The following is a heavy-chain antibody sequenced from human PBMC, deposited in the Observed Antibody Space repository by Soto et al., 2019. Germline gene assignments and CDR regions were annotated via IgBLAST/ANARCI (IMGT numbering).Heavy chain of an antibody. CDR1: GGTFSSFP. J-gene: IGHJ4*02. CDR2: IIPVLGAP. V-gene: IGHV1-69*01. Sequence: QVQLVQSGTEVKKPGSSVKLSCKTSGGTFSSFPIAWVRQAPGQGLEWVGGIIPVLGAPSYAQTFQGRVTITADESTSAAYLELSSLRSDDTAVYFCARDRHYENHTFYYLKYYFDYWGQGTLVTVSS. D-gene: IGHD3-22*01. CDR3: ARDRHYENHTFYYLKYYFDY.